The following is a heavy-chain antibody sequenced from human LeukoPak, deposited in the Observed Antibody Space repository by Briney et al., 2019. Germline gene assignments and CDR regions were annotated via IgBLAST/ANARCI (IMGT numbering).Heavy chain of an antibody. V-gene: IGHV1-69*04. J-gene: IGHJ3*02. D-gene: IGHD4-11*01. CDR2: IIPILGIA. CDR3: ASPVYSNYGTDAFDI. CDR1: GGTFSSYA. Sequence: SVKVSCKASGGTFSSYAISWVRQAPGQGLEWMGRIIPILGIANYAQKFQGRVTITADKSTSTAYMELSSLRSEDTAVYYCASPVYSNYGTDAFDIWGQGTMVTVSS.